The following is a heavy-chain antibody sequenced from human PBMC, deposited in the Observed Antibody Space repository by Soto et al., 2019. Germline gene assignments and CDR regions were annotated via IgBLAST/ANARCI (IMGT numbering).Heavy chain of an antibody. CDR1: GGSITSSSHF. CDR3: AGPPFTIAAASYGRSNWFDP. CDR2: IYFTGNT. Sequence: SETLSLTCTASGGSITSSSHFWGWVRQPPGKGLEWIGTIYFTGNTYYTPSLKSRLTMSIDTSKNEFSLRLNSVTAADTAVYYCAGPPFTIAAASYGRSNWFDPWGPGTLVTVSS. J-gene: IGHJ5*02. D-gene: IGHD6-25*01. V-gene: IGHV4-39*01.